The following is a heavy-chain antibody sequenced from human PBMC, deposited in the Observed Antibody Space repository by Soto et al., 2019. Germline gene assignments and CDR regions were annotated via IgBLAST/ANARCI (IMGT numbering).Heavy chain of an antibody. CDR3: ARGYYYDSSGYYYDY. CDR1: GFTFSSYW. V-gene: IGHV3-74*01. J-gene: IGHJ4*02. Sequence: EVQLVESGGGLVQPGGSLRLSCAASGFTFSSYWMHWVRQAPGKGLVWVSRINSDGSSTSYADSVKGRFTISRDNAKNTLYLHMNSLRAEDTAVYYCARGYYYDSSGYYYDYWGQGTLVTVSS. D-gene: IGHD3-22*01. CDR2: INSDGSST.